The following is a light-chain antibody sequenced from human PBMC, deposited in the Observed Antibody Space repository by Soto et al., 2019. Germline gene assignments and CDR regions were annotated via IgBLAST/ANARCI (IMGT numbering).Light chain of an antibody. CDR3: SSYTSNNTYV. CDR2: EVS. J-gene: IGLJ1*01. Sequence: QSALTQPASVSGSPGQSITISCTGTSSDVSGYNYVSWYQQHPGKAPKLMIYEVSNRPSGVSNRFSGSKSGNTASLTISGLQDEDEADYYCSSYTSNNTYVFGTGTKVTVL. V-gene: IGLV2-14*01. CDR1: SSDVSGYNY.